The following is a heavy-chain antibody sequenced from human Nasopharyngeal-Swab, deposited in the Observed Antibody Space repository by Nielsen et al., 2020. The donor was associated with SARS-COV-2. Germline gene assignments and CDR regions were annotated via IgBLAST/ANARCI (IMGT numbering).Heavy chain of an antibody. CDR3: ARDLDSSGYYPNWFDL. J-gene: IGHJ5*02. V-gene: IGHV1-46*01. CDR2: INPSGGST. Sequence: WAPHPHGRGCGGMGIINPSGGSTSYAQKFQGGVTMTRDTSTSTVYMELSSLRSEDTAVYYCARDLDSSGYYPNWFDLWGQGTLVTVSS. D-gene: IGHD3-22*01.